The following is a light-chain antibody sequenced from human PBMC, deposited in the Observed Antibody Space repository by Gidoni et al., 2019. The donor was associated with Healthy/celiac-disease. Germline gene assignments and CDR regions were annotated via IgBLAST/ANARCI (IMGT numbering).Light chain of an antibody. CDR2: EVS. Sequence: DIVMTQTPLSLSVTPGQPASISCKSSQSLLHSDGKTYLYWYLQKPGQSPQLLISEVSSRFSGVPGRCSGGGSGTDFTLKISRVEAEDVGVYYCMQGIHLTFGQGTKVEIK. V-gene: IGKV2-29*02. J-gene: IGKJ1*01. CDR1: QSLLHSDGKTY. CDR3: MQGIHLT.